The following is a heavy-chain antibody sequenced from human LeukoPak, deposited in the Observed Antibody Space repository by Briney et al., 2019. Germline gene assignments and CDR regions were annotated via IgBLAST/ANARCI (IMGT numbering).Heavy chain of an antibody. CDR3: ARLHPSTSGYSDY. D-gene: IGHD5-12*01. J-gene: IGHJ4*02. Sequence: PSETLSLTCTVSGGSISGYYWNWIRQPPGKGLEWIGYIHYTGNTKYNPSLNSRITSSVDTSKNQVSLKLTSVTAADTAMYYCARLHPSTSGYSDYWGQGTLVTVSS. CDR1: GGSISGYY. V-gene: IGHV4-59*08. CDR2: IHYTGNT.